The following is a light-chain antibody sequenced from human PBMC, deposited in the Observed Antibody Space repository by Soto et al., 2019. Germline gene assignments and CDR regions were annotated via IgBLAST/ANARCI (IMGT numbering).Light chain of an antibody. CDR3: CLYEVTFHV. J-gene: IGLJ1*01. CDR2: DVS. CDR1: SSDVGTYDF. V-gene: IGLV2-11*01. Sequence: QSVLTQPRSVSGSPGQSVTISCTGTSSDVGTYDFVSWYQQHPGKAPRLMMFDVSERPSGVPDRFSGSKSGNTASLTISGLQADDEADYYCCLYEVTFHVFSTGTKVT.